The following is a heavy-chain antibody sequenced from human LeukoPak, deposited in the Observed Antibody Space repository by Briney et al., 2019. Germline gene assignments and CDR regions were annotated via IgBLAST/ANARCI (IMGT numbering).Heavy chain of an antibody. CDR1: GYSFTSYG. CDR2: ISAYNGNT. J-gene: IGHJ6*03. CDR3: ARKTFGGVITNYYYYYMDV. Sequence: GASVKVSCKASGYSFTSYGISWVRQAPGQGLEWMGWISAYNGNTNYAQKLQGRVTMTTDTSTSTAYMELRSLRSDDTAVYYCARKTFGGVITNYYYYYMDVWGKGTTVTVSS. D-gene: IGHD3-16*02. V-gene: IGHV1-18*01.